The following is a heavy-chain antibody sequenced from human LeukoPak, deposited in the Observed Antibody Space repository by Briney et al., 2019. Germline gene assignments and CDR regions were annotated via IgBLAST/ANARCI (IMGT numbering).Heavy chain of an antibody. J-gene: IGHJ6*02. CDR2: TSWNSGSI. CDR1: RLTSDDYA. D-gene: IGHD5-12*01. Sequence: PGRSLRLACVASRLTSDDYAMHWDRHAPGKGLEWVSGTSWNSGSIGYADSVKGRFTISRDNAKNSLYLQMNSLRAEDMALYYCAKDNGGYDYGYYYGMDVWGQGTTVTVSS. CDR3: AKDNGGYDYGYYYGMDV. V-gene: IGHV3-9*02.